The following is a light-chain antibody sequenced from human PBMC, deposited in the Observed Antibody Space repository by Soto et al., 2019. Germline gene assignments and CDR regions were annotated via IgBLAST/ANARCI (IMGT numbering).Light chain of an antibody. V-gene: IGKV1-5*03. J-gene: IGKJ1*01. Sequence: DIQMTQSPSTLSGSVGDRVTITLRASETISSWLARYQQKPGKVPKLLIFKAANLKSGVPSRFSGSGSGTEFTLTISSLQPDDFATYYCQHYNSYSEAFGQGTKVDIK. CDR2: KAA. CDR1: ETISSW. CDR3: QHYNSYSEA.